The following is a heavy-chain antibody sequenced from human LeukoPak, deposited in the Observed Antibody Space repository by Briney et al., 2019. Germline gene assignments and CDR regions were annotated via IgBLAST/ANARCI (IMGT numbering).Heavy chain of an antibody. CDR1: GFTVSDNY. CDR3: TRHRLADTTEFAY. J-gene: IGHJ4*02. D-gene: IGHD6-19*01. CDR2: LYPGGKT. V-gene: IGHV3-53*05. Sequence: PGGSLRLSCAASGFTVSDNYMSWVRLPPGKGLEFVSALYPGGKTYYADSVKGRFFISSDTSKNTVDVQTTSLRAEDTAMYYCTRHRLADTTEFAYWGQGTLVTVSS.